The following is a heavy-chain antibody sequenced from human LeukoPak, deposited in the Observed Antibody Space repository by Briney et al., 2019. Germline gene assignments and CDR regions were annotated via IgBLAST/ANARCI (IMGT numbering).Heavy chain of an antibody. CDR3: ARETAAAGDYYFDY. J-gene: IGHJ4*02. V-gene: IGHV3-74*01. CDR1: GFTFSSYW. CDR2: INSDGSST. Sequence: PGGSLRLSCAASGFTFSSYWMHRVRQAPGKGLVWVSRINSDGSSTSYADSVKGRFTISRDNAKNTLYLQMNSLRAEDTAVYYCARETAAAGDYYFDYWGQGTLVTVSS. D-gene: IGHD6-13*01.